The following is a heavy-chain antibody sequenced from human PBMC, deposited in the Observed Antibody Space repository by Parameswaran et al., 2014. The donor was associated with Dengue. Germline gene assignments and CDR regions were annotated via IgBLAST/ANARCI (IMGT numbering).Heavy chain of an antibody. D-gene: IGHD2-8*01. J-gene: IGHJ6*03. Sequence: PGKGLEWIGEINHSGSTNYNPSLKSRVTISVDTSKNQFSLKLSSVTAADTAVYYCARGGYCTNGVCWTSYMDVWGKGTTVTVSS. CDR2: INHSGST. CDR3: ARGGYCTNGVCWTSYMDV. V-gene: IGHV4-34*01.